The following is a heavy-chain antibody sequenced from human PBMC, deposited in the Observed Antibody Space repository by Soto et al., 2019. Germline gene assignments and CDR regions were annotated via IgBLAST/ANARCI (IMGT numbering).Heavy chain of an antibody. Sequence: PGGSLRLSCAASGFTFSSYAMHWVRQAPGKGLEWVAVISYDGSNKYYADSVKGRFTISRDNSKNTLYLQMNSLRAEDTAVYYCASSLGDYVAFDIWGQGAMVTVSS. V-gene: IGHV3-30-3*01. J-gene: IGHJ3*02. CDR1: GFTFSSYA. D-gene: IGHD4-17*01. CDR2: ISYDGSNK. CDR3: ASSLGDYVAFDI.